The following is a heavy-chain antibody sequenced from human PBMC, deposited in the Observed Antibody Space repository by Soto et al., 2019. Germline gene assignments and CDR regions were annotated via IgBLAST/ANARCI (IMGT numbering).Heavy chain of an antibody. CDR2: ISSSSSTI. CDR3: ARHPERIAEIGWFDP. J-gene: IGHJ5*02. D-gene: IGHD6-13*01. V-gene: IGHV3-48*01. CDR1: GFTFSSYS. Sequence: EVQLVESGGGLVQPGGSLRLSCAASGFTFSSYSMNWVRQAPGKGLEWVSYISSSSSTIYYADSVKGRFTISRDNAKNSRYLHMSSLRAEDTAVYYCARHPERIAEIGWFDPWGQGTLSPSPQ.